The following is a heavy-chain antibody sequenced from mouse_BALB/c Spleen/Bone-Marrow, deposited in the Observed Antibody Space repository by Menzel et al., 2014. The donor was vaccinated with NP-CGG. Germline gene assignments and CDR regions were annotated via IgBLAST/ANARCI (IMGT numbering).Heavy chain of an antibody. V-gene: IGHV1-82*01. D-gene: IGHD2-3*01. CDR2: IYPGDGDT. CDR1: GYAFSSSW. Sequence: VQLKESGPELVKPGASVKISCKASGYAFSSSWMNWVKQRPGQGLEWIGRIYPGDGDTKYNGKFKGKATLTADKSSSTAYMQLSSLTSVDSAVYFCARSDGYRDMDYWGQGTSVTVSS. J-gene: IGHJ4*01. CDR3: ARSDGYRDMDY.